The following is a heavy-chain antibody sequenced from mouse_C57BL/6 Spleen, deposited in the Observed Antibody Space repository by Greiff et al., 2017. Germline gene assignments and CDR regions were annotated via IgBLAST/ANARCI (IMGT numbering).Heavy chain of an antibody. J-gene: IGHJ1*03. Sequence: QVQLLQSDAELVKPGASVKISCKVSGYTFTDHTIHWMKQRPEQGLEWSGYISPRDGSTKYNEKFKGKATLTADKSSSTAYMQLNSLTSEDSAVYFCARGAGDGYYEWYFGGWGTGTTVTVSS. CDR1: GYTFTDHT. CDR3: ARGAGDGYYEWYFGG. D-gene: IGHD2-3*01. V-gene: IGHV1-78*01. CDR2: ISPRDGST.